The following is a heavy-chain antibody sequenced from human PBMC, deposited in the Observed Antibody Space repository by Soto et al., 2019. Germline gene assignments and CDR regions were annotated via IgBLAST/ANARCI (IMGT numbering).Heavy chain of an antibody. J-gene: IGHJ5*02. D-gene: IGHD3-3*01. Sequence: EVQLVESGGGLVQPGGSLRLSCATSGFTFSTYWMHWVRQAPGKGLVWVSRINSDGGSVTYADSVKGRFTISRDNARNTLFLEMNSLRVEDTGVYYCARPGRSEWINSFDPWGQGTLVTVSS. CDR3: ARPGRSEWINSFDP. CDR2: INSDGGSV. V-gene: IGHV3-74*03. CDR1: GFTFSTYW.